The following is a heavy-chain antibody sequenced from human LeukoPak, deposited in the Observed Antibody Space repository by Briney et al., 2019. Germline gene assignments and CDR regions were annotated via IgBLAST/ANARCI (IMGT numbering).Heavy chain of an antibody. V-gene: IGHV4-30-4*01. CDR1: GGSISSGDYY. Sequence: SQTLSLNCSVSGGSISSGDYYWSWIRQPPGKGLEWIGYIYYSGSTYYNPSLKSRVTISVDTSKNQFSLKLSSVTAADTAVYYCASFSSAEYYFDYWGQGTLVTVSS. CDR2: IYYSGST. CDR3: ASFSSAEYYFDY. D-gene: IGHD6-6*01. J-gene: IGHJ4*02.